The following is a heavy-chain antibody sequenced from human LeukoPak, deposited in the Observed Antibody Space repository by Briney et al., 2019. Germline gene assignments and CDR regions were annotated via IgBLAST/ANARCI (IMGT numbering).Heavy chain of an antibody. V-gene: IGHV4-59*01. D-gene: IGHD3-22*01. CDR1: GGSISSYY. J-gene: IGHJ3*02. CDR3: VRDKKDYYDSSGYYYFAFDI. Sequence: PSETLSLTCTVSGGSISSYYWSWIRQPPGKGLEWIGYIYYSGSTNYNPSLKSRVTISVDTSKNQFSLKLSSVTAADTAVYYCVRDKKDYYDSSGYYYFAFDIWGQGTMVNVSS. CDR2: IYYSGST.